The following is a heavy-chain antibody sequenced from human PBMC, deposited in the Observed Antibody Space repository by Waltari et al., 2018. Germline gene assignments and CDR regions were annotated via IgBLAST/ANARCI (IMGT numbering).Heavy chain of an antibody. D-gene: IGHD6-6*01. CDR2: INPNSGGT. CDR3: ARASTGFPEYFDY. CDR1: GYTFTGYY. J-gene: IGHJ4*02. Sequence: VQLVQSGAEVKKPGASVKVSCKASGYTFTGYYMHWVRQAPGQGLEWMGRINPNSGGTNYAQKFQGRVTITRDTSASTAYMELSSLRSEDMAVYYCARASTGFPEYFDYWGQGTLVTVSS. V-gene: IGHV1-2*06.